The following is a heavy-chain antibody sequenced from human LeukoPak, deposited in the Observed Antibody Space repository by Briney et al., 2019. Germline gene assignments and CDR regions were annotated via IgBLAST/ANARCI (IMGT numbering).Heavy chain of an antibody. CDR3: ARGYGYDSSGYFPRRYYYYMDV. Sequence: PSETLSLTCAVYGGSFSGYYWSWIRQPPGKGLEWIGEINHSGSTNYNPSLKSRVTISVDTSKNQFSLKLSSVTAADTAVYYCARGYGYDSSGYFPRRYYYYMDVWGKGATVTVSS. CDR1: GGSFSGYY. D-gene: IGHD3-22*01. J-gene: IGHJ6*03. V-gene: IGHV4-34*01. CDR2: INHSGST.